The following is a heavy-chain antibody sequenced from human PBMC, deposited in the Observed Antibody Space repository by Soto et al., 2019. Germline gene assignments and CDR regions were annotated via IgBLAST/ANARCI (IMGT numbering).Heavy chain of an antibody. CDR2: IYYSGST. CDR1: GDSITSYY. J-gene: IGHJ5*02. D-gene: IGHD2-21*01. Sequence: SETLSLTCTVSGDSITSYYWSWIRQPPGKGLEWIGYIYYSGSTKYNPSLESRVTISLGTSKNQFSLKLRSVTAADTAVYYCARQPTTGDTDLWFDPWGQGTLVTVSS. CDR3: ARQPTTGDTDLWFDP. V-gene: IGHV4-59*01.